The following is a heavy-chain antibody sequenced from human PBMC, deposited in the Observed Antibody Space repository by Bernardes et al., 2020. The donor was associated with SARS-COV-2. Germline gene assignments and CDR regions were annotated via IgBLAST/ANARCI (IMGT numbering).Heavy chain of an antibody. J-gene: IGHJ6*02. D-gene: IGHD2-8*01. V-gene: IGHV1-18*01. Sequence: ALVKVPCKAFDFILHNFDIIWVRRAPGQGLQWVGWINVASGDTKYAREFQDRVTMTADTSTNTAYMELTGLKSDDTADYYCARDLSACTMDVWGQGTAVTVTS. CDR1: DFILHNFD. CDR3: ARDLSACTMDV. CDR2: INVASGDT.